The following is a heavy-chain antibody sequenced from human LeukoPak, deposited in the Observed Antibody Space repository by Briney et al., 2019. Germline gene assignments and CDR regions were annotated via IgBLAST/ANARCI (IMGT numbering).Heavy chain of an antibody. CDR2: ISSSSSYI. V-gene: IGHV3-21*01. CDR1: GFTFSSYS. Sequence: GGSLRLSCAASGFTFSSYSMNWVRQAPGKGLEWVSSISSSSSYIYYADSVKGRFTISRDNAKNSLYLQMNSLRAEDTAVYYCARDNAIWAAMVPYYFDYWGQGTLVTVFS. D-gene: IGHD5-18*01. CDR3: ARDNAIWAAMVPYYFDY. J-gene: IGHJ4*02.